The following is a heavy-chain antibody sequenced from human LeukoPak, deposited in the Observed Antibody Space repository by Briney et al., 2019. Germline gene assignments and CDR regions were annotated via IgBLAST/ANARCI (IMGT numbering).Heavy chain of an antibody. CDR1: GFTFSDYS. V-gene: IGHV3-21*01. CDR2: ISSRSTYI. CDR3: ARVGNAFDI. D-gene: IGHD1-26*01. J-gene: IGHJ3*02. Sequence: GGSLRLSCAASGFTFSDYSMNWVRQAPGKGLEWVSSISSRSTYIYYADSVKGRFTISRDNAKNSPYLQMNSLRAEDTAVYYCARVGNAFDIWGQGTMVTVSS.